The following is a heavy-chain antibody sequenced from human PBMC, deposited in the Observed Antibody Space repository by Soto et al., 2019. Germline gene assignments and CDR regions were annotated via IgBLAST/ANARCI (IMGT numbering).Heavy chain of an antibody. V-gene: IGHV3-30*18. J-gene: IGHJ4*02. CDR3: AKSREVEYCSSTSCFVGGGFDY. D-gene: IGHD2-2*01. CDR2: ISYDGSNK. CDR1: GFTFSTYG. Sequence: QVQLVESGGGVVQPGRSLRLSCAASGFTFSTYGMHWVRQAPGKGLEWVAVISYDGSNKYYADSVKGRFTISRDNSKNTLYLQMNSLRAEDTAVYYCAKSREVEYCSSTSCFVGGGFDYWGQGTLVTVSS.